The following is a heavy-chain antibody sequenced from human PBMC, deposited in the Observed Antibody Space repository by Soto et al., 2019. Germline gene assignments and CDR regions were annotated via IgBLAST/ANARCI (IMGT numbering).Heavy chain of an antibody. J-gene: IGHJ4*02. Sequence: PSETLSLTCSVSGDSLLSSYWSWVRQPARKGLEWIGHIFSSGRVSYNPSLKSRLTMSIDTSMNLFFLNLSSVTAADTAVYYCARGWDVKYFDYWGQGTLVTVSS. V-gene: IGHV4-4*07. CDR3: ARGWDVKYFDY. CDR1: GDSLLSSY. D-gene: IGHD1-26*01. CDR2: IFSSGRV.